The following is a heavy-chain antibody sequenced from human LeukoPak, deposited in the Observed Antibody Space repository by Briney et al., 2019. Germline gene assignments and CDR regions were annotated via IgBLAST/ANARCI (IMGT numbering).Heavy chain of an antibody. CDR1: GYSISSDYY. V-gene: IGHV4-38-2*02. CDR3: ARDPAYGDYGIAFDI. D-gene: IGHD4-17*01. Sequence: PSETLSLTCAVSGYSISSDYYWGWIRQSPGKGLEWIGTMFHSGSTYYNPSLMSRVTISVDKSKNQFSLKLNSVTAADTAVYYCARDPAYGDYGIAFDIWGQGTMVTVSS. CDR2: MFHSGST. J-gene: IGHJ3*02.